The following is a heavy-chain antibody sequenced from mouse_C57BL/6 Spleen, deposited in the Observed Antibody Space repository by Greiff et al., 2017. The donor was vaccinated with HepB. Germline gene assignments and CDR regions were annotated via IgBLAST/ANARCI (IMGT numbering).Heavy chain of an antibody. CDR2: IYPSDSET. Sequence: QVQLQQPGAELVRPGSSVKLSCKASGYTFTSYWMDWVKQRPGQGLEWIGNIYPSDSETHYNQKFKDKATLTVDKSSSTAYMQLSSLTSEDSAVYYCAREAVWYFDVWGTGTTVTVSS. CDR3: AREAVWYFDV. CDR1: GYTFTSYW. V-gene: IGHV1-61*01. J-gene: IGHJ1*03.